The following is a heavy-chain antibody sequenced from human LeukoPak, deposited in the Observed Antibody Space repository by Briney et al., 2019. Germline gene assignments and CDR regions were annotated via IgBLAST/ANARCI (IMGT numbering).Heavy chain of an antibody. CDR3: ATDVDIVATTDY. D-gene: IGHD5-12*01. CDR1: GFTFSSYA. CDR2: ISYDGSNK. V-gene: IGHV3-30-3*01. J-gene: IGHJ4*02. Sequence: GGSLRLSCAASGFTFSSYAMHWVRQAPGKGLEWVAVISYDGSNKYYADSVKGRFTISRDNSKNTLYLQMNSLRAEDTAVYYCATDVDIVATTDYWGQGTLVTVSS.